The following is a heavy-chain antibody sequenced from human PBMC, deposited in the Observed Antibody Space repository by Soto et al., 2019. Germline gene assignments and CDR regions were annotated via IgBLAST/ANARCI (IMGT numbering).Heavy chain of an antibody. V-gene: IGHV1-69*12. J-gene: IGHJ6*02. Sequence: QVQLVQSGAEVKKPGSSVKVSCTASGGTFSSYAISWVRQAPGQGLEWMGGIIPIFGTANYAQKFQGRVTITADESTSTAYMELSSLRSEDTAVYYCARELPDIVVVVAATNGMDVWGQGTTVTVSS. CDR3: ARELPDIVVVVAATNGMDV. CDR2: IIPIFGTA. CDR1: GGTFSSYA. D-gene: IGHD2-15*01.